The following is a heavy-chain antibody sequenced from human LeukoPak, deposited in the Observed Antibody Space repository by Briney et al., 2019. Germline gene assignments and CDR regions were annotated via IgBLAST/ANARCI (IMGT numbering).Heavy chain of an antibody. CDR3: AKGDCSGGSCYSFDY. CDR2: ISGSGGST. D-gene: IGHD2-15*01. J-gene: IGHJ4*02. V-gene: IGHV3-23*01. CDR1: GFTFSNAW. Sequence: GGSLRLSCEASGFTFSNAWMSWVRQAPGKGLEWVSSISGSGGSTYYADSVEGRFTISRDNSKNTLYMQMNSLRAEDTALYYCAKGDCSGGSCYSFDYWGQGTLVTVSS.